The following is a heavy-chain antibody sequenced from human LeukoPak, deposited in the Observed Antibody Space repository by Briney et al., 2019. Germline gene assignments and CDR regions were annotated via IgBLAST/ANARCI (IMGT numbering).Heavy chain of an antibody. CDR3: ARRIVGATFDY. V-gene: IGHV4-38-2*01. D-gene: IGHD1-26*01. CDR2: IYHSGNT. CDR1: GYSISSGYY. Sequence: SETLSLTCAVSGYSISSGYYWGWIRQPPGKGLEWIGNIYHSGNTYYNPSLKSRVTISVDTSKNQFSLKPSSVTAADTAVYYCARRIVGATFDYWGQGTLVTVSS. J-gene: IGHJ4*02.